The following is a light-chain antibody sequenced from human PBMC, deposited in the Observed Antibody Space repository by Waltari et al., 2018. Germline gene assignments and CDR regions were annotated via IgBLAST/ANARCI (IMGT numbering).Light chain of an antibody. Sequence: QSALTQPASVSASPGQSITISCTGTRSDVGGYNYVSWYPQHPGKAPKLMIYDVSKRPSGVSNRFSGSKSGNTASLTISGLQAEDEADYYCSSYTSSSPVVFGGGTKLTVL. J-gene: IGLJ2*01. CDR2: DVS. CDR1: RSDVGGYNY. V-gene: IGLV2-14*01. CDR3: SSYTSSSPVV.